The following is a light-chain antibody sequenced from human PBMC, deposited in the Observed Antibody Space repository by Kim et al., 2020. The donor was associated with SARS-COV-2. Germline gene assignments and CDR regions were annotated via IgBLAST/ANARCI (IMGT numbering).Light chain of an antibody. V-gene: IGKV1-17*01. Sequence: ASVGDSVTITCRASQDIRNDLGWYQQNPGRAPKRLIYGASSLQSGVPSRFSGSGSGTEFTLTISSLQPEDFATYFCLQHNSYPVTFGQGTRLEIK. CDR2: GAS. CDR3: LQHNSYPVT. CDR1: QDIRND. J-gene: IGKJ5*01.